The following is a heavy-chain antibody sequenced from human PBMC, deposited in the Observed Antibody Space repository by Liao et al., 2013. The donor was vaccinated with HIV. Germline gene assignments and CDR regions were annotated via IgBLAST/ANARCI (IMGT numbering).Heavy chain of an antibody. CDR1: GGSISSGTYY. D-gene: IGHD2-15*01. CDR3: ARVNGGSRTGVVYYYYYMDV. V-gene: IGHV4-61*02. Sequence: QVQLQESGPGLVKPSQTLSLTCTVSGGSISSGTYYWTWIRQPAGKGLEWIGRIYTSGSTNYNPSLKSRVTMSVDTSKNQFSLQLNSVTAADTAVYYCARVNGGSRTGVVYYYYYMDVWGKGTTVSVSS. J-gene: IGHJ6*03. CDR2: IYTSGST.